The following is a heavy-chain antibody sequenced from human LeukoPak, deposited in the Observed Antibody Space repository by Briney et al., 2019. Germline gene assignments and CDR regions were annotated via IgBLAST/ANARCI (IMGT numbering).Heavy chain of an antibody. J-gene: IGHJ5*02. CDR2: INPNRGGT. V-gene: IGHV1-2*02. D-gene: IGHD6-13*01. CDR1: GYTFTGYY. Sequence: ASVKVSCKASGYTFTGYYMHWVRQAPGQGLEWMGWINPNRGGTNYAQKFQGRGTMTRDTAISTAYMELSRLRSDDTAVYYCAREGSWGSWFDPWGQGTLVTVSS. CDR3: AREGSWGSWFDP.